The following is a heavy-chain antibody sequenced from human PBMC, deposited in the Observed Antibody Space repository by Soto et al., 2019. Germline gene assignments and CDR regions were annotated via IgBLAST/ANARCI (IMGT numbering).Heavy chain of an antibody. CDR2: IYHGGST. J-gene: IGHJ5*02. CDR3: ARVGPWVPYYYDSSPYTFENWFDP. V-gene: IGHV4-38-2*01. CDR1: GYSISSGYY. Sequence: SETLSLTCAVSGYSISSGYYWGWLRQPPGKGLEWIGGIYHGGSTYYNPSLNSRVTLSIDMTNNHVSLILNSVTAADTAVYYCARVGPWVPYYYDSSPYTFENWFDPWGQGTLVTVSS. D-gene: IGHD3-22*01.